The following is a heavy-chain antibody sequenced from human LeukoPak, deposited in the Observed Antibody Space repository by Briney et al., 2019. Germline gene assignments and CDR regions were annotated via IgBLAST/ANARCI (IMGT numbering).Heavy chain of an antibody. CDR1: GFAFDDFA. CDR2: ITSGGGST. J-gene: IGHJ4*02. V-gene: IGHV3-23*01. CDR3: AKGWGALDY. D-gene: IGHD1-26*01. Sequence: GGSLRLSCTTSGFAFDDFAMSWVRQPPGKGLERVSLITSGGGSTYYADSVKGRFTISRDNPTDTLSLQMNSLRVEDTAVYYCAKGWGALDYWGQGTLVTVSS.